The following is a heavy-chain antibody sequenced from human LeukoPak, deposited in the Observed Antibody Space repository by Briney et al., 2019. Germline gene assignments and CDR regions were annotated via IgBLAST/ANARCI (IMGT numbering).Heavy chain of an antibody. CDR1: GGSISSGGYF. D-gene: IGHD6-6*01. CDR2: SYGST. CDR3: AREGPSIAASSWFDP. J-gene: IGHJ5*02. Sequence: SETLSLTCAVSGGSISSGGYFWSWIRQHPGKGLEWIGYSYGSTNYNPSLKNRVTISVDTSKNQFSLRLTSVTAADTAVYYCAREGPSIAASSWFDPWGQGTLVTVSS. V-gene: IGHV4-31*11.